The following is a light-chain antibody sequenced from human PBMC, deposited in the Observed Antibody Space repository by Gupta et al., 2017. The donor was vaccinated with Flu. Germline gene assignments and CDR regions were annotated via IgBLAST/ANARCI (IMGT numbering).Light chain of an antibody. CDR1: KLGENY. CDR3: QAWDSSTDLYV. J-gene: IGLJ1*01. Sequence: SSALTQPPSVSVSPGQTASITCSGGKLGENYISWYQQQPGQPPMVVIYQDNKRHSEIPERFSGSNSGNTATLSISGTQERDEADYYCQAWDSSTDLYVFGTGTKVTVL. V-gene: IGLV3-1*01. CDR2: QDN.